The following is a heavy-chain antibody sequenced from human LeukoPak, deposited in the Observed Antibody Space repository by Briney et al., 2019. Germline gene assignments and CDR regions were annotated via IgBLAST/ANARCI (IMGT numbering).Heavy chain of an antibody. V-gene: IGHV3-7*01. CDR1: GFTFSSYW. Sequence: GGSLRLSCAASGFTFSSYWMSWVRQAPGKGLEWVANIKQDGSEKYYVDSVKGRFTISRDNAKNSLYLQMNSLRADDTAVYYCGKEYCSGGSSYSNWFDPWGQGTLVTVSS. CDR2: IKQDGSEK. J-gene: IGHJ5*02. D-gene: IGHD2-15*01. CDR3: GKEYCSGGSSYSNWFDP.